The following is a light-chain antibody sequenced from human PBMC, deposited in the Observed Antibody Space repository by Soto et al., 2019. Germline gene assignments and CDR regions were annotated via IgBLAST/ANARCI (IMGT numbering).Light chain of an antibody. CDR1: SSDVGGYNY. CDR3: SSCTSSSTLYV. J-gene: IGLJ1*01. CDR2: DVS. Sequence: QSVLTQPASVSGSPGQSITISCTGTSSDVGGYNYVSWYQQHPGKAPKLMIYDVSNRPSGVSNRFSGSKSGNTASLTISGLQAEDEADYYCSSCTSSSTLYVFGTGT. V-gene: IGLV2-14*01.